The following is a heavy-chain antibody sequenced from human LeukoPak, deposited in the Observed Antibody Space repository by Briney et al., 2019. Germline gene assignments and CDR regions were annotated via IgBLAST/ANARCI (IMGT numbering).Heavy chain of an antibody. CDR1: GGSISSGDYY. CDR3: ARAPSLRGYSGQDFDY. J-gene: IGHJ4*02. Sequence: SETLSLTCTVSGGSISSGDYYWSWIRQPPGKGLEWIGYIYYSGSTYYNPSLKSRVTISVDTSKNQFSLKLSSVTAADTAVYYCARAPSLRGYSGQDFDYWGQGTLVTVSS. D-gene: IGHD5-12*01. V-gene: IGHV4-30-4*01. CDR2: IYYSGST.